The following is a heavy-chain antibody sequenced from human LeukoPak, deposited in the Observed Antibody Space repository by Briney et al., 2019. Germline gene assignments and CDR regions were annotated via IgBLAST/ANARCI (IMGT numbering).Heavy chain of an antibody. D-gene: IGHD3-3*01. V-gene: IGHV4-59*01. CDR1: GGSISSYY. Sequence: SSETLSLTCTVSGGSISSYYWSWIRQPPGKGLEWIGYIYYSGSTNYNPSLKSRVTISVDTSKNQFSLKLSSVTAADTAVYYCARGLGYDFWSGYYTGPFDYWGHGTLVTVSS. CDR2: IYYSGST. J-gene: IGHJ4*01. CDR3: ARGLGYDFWSGYYTGPFDY.